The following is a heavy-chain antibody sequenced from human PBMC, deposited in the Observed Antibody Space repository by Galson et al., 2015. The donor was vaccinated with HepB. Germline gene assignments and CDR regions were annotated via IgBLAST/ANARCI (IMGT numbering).Heavy chain of an antibody. V-gene: IGHV4-59*01. CDR2: IYYSGST. Sequence: TLSLTCTVSGASISSYYWSWIRQPPGKGLEWIGYIYYSGSTNYNPSLKSQVTISVDTSKNQFSLKLSSVTAADTAVYYCARTSYDAFDIWGQGTMVTVSS. CDR3: ARTSYDAFDI. J-gene: IGHJ3*02. CDR1: GASISSYY.